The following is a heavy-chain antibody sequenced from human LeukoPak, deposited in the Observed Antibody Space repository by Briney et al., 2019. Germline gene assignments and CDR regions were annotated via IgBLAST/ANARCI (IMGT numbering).Heavy chain of an antibody. CDR2: INQDGSEK. D-gene: IGHD3-10*01. CDR3: AKLWFGELLNYFDY. Sequence: PGGSLRLSCAASGFTFSSYWMSWVRQAPGKGLEWVANINQDGSEKYYVDSVKGRFTMSRDNAKNSLYLQMNSLRAEDTAVYYCAKLWFGELLNYFDYWGQGTLVTVSS. CDR1: GFTFSSYW. J-gene: IGHJ4*02. V-gene: IGHV3-7*03.